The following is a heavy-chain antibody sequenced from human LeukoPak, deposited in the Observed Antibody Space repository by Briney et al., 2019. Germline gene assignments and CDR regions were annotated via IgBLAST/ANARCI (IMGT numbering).Heavy chain of an antibody. CDR1: GFTVSSNY. CDR2: IYSGGST. J-gene: IGHJ3*02. V-gene: IGHV3-66*01. D-gene: IGHD1-26*01. Sequence: PGGSLRLSCAASGFTVSSNYMSWVRQAPGKGLEWVSVIYSGGSTYYADSVRGRFTISRDNAKNSLYLQMNSLRAEDTAVYYCAKWEYAFDIWGQGTMVTVSS. CDR3: AKWEYAFDI.